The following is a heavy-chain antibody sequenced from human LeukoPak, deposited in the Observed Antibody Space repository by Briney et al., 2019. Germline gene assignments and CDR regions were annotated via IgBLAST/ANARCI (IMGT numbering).Heavy chain of an antibody. Sequence: SETLSLTCTVSGGSISSYYWSWIRQPPGKGLGWIGYIYYSGSTNYNPSLKSRVTISVDTSKNQFSLKLSSVTAEDTAVYYCATVHFRRGIHFDYWGQGTLVTVSS. D-gene: IGHD2/OR15-2a*01. CDR1: GGSISSYY. CDR2: IYYSGST. V-gene: IGHV4-59*01. J-gene: IGHJ4*02. CDR3: ATVHFRRGIHFDY.